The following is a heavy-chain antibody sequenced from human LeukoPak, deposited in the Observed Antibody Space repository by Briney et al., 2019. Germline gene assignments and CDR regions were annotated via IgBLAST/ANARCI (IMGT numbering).Heavy chain of an antibody. J-gene: IGHJ4*02. CDR3: AICSAGERELKPRGYYGSGSERGY. Sequence: SQTLSLTCAISGDSVSSNSAAWNWIRQSPSRGLEWLGRTYYRSKWYNDYAVSVKSRITINPDTSKNQFSLQLNSVTPEDTAVYYCAICSAGERELKPRGYYGSGSERGYWGQGTLVTVSS. D-gene: IGHD3-10*01. CDR2: TYYRSKWYN. V-gene: IGHV6-1*01. CDR1: GDSVSSNSAA.